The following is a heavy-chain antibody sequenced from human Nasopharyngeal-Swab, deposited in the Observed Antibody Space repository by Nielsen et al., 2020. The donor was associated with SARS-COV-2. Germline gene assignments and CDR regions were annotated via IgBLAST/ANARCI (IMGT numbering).Heavy chain of an antibody. CDR1: GFTFSSYW. CDR2: INQDGSEK. D-gene: IGHD3-10*01. J-gene: IGHJ6*02. V-gene: IGHV3-7*01. Sequence: GESLKISCAASGFTFSSYWMSWVRQAPGKGLEWVANINQDGSEKYYVDSVKGRFTISRDNAKNSLYLQMNSLRAEDTAVYYCARDTMVRGVMGDYYYYYGMDVWGQGTTVTVSS. CDR3: ARDTMVRGVMGDYYYYYGMDV.